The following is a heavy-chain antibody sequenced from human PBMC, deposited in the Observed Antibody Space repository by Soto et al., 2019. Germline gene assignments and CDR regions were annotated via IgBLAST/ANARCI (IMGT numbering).Heavy chain of an antibody. J-gene: IGHJ4*02. CDR2: IYWYDDK. D-gene: IGHD2-15*01. Sequence: SGPTCEPTQTLTLTCTFSGFSLSTSGVGVGWIRQPPGKALEWLALIYWYDDKRYSPSLKSRLTITEDTSKNQVVLTMTNMDPVDTATYYCAHTTEMATPADYWGQGTLVTVSS. CDR1: GFSLSTSGVG. V-gene: IGHV2-5*01. CDR3: AHTTEMATPADY.